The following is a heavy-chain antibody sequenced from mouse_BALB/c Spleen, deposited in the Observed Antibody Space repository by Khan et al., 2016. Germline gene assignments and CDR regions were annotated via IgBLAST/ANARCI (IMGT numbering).Heavy chain of an antibody. CDR2: IFPGSGST. V-gene: IGHV1-77*01. CDR3: ARSYYGYFAMDY. D-gene: IGHD1-2*01. Sequence: QVQLKESGTELPRPGASVKLSRKASGYTFTDYYLHWVMQRTGQGLEWIGEIFPGSGSTYYNEQFKGKASLTADTSSSTAYMQLSSLTSEDSAVYFCARSYYGYFAMDYWGHGASVTVSS. J-gene: IGHJ4*01. CDR1: GYTFTDYY.